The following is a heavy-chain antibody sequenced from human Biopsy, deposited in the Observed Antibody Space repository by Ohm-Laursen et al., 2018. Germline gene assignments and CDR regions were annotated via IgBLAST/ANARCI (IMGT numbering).Heavy chain of an antibody. Sequence: SVKVSCNVIGGTLSASGISWVRLAPGHGLEFVGGIIPIFQTTHYAQSFQGRVTIVADKSTSTAYMELSSLRSDDTAIYYCATVRGLVWFGELIAWGQGTLVTVSS. CDR3: ATVRGLVWFGELIA. V-gene: IGHV1-69*06. D-gene: IGHD3-10*01. CDR2: IIPIFQTT. J-gene: IGHJ5*02. CDR1: GGTLSASG.